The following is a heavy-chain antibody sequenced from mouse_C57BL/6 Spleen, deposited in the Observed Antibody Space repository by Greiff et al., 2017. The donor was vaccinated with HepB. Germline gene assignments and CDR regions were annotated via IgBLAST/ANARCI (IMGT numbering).Heavy chain of an antibody. Sequence: QVQLQQPGAELVKPGASVKMSCKASGYTFTSYWITWVKQRPGQGLEWIGDIYPGSGSTNYNEKFKSKATLTVDTSSSTAYMQLSSLTSEDSAVYYCARSPTTVVARDYYFDYWGQGTTLTVSS. CDR2: IYPGSGST. V-gene: IGHV1-55*01. CDR1: GYTFTSYW. CDR3: ARSPTTVVARDYYFDY. D-gene: IGHD1-1*01. J-gene: IGHJ2*01.